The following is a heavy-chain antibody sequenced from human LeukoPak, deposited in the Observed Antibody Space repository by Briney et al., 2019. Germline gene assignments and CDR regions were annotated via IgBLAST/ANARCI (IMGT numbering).Heavy chain of an antibody. D-gene: IGHD3-10*01. CDR1: GGSISSGGYY. J-gene: IGHJ4*02. Sequence: SQTLSLTCTVSGGSISSGGYYWSWIRQPPGKGLEWIGYIYHSGSTYYNPSLKSRVTISVDRSKNQFSLKLSSVTAADTAVYCCARRFYGSGSYSELFDYWGQGTLVTVSS. CDR3: ARRFYGSGSYSELFDY. CDR2: IYHSGST. V-gene: IGHV4-30-2*01.